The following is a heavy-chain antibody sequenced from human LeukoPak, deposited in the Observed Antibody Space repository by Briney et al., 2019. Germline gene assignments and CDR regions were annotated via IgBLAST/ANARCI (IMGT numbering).Heavy chain of an antibody. CDR3: ARQGGDAFDI. J-gene: IGHJ3*02. CDR2: IYSSGST. Sequence: SETLSLTCTVSGGSISSYYWSWIRRPPGQGLEWIGYIYSSGSTNYNPSLKSRVTISVDTPKTQFSLKLSSVTAADTAVYYCARQGGDAFDIWGQGTMVTVSS. V-gene: IGHV4-59*08. CDR1: GGSISSYY.